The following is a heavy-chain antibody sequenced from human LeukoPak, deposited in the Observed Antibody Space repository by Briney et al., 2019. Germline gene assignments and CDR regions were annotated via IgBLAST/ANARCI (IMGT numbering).Heavy chain of an antibody. CDR1: GYTFTTYG. CDR2: IHPYNGNT. CDR3: ARDREAARPGWFDP. V-gene: IGHV1-18*01. J-gene: IGHJ5*02. D-gene: IGHD6-6*01. Sequence: GASVKVSFMASGYTFTTYGISWVRPPPGQGLEWMGWIHPYNGNTNYVQMLQGRVTMTTDTSTSTAYMELRSLRSDDTAVYYCARDREAARPGWFDPWGQGALVTVSS.